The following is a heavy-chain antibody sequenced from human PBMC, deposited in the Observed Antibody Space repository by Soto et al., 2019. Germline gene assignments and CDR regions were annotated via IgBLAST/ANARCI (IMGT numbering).Heavy chain of an antibody. J-gene: IGHJ4*02. CDR2: IYYSGST. D-gene: IGHD3-22*01. CDR1: GGSINSGDYY. Sequence: SETLSLTCTVSGGSINSGDYYWSWIRQPPGKGLEWIGYIYYSGSTYYNPSLKSRVTISVDTSKNQFSLKLSSVTAADTAVYYCARYHYDSSGYGLIDYWGQGTLVTVSS. CDR3: ARYHYDSSGYGLIDY. V-gene: IGHV4-30-4*01.